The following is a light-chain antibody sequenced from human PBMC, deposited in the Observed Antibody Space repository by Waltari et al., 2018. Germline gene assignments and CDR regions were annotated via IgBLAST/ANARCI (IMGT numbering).Light chain of an antibody. CDR3: QSYDYSTWI. CDR1: SGSFAGNY. J-gene: IGLJ3*02. CDR2: ADD. V-gene: IGLV6-57*03. Sequence: NFVLTQPQSVSESPGKTVTISCTRSSGSFAGNYVQWYQLRPGSAPTTVIYADDQRPSGVPVRFSGSIDRSSSSASLTISGLKTEDEADYYCQSYDYSTWIFGGGTKLTVL.